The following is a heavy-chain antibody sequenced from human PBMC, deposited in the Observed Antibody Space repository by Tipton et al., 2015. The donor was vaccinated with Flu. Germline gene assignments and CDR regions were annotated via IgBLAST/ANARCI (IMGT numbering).Heavy chain of an antibody. J-gene: IGHJ3*01. Sequence: TLSLTCTVSGGSIRNYYWSWLRQPAGKGLGWIGRISHSGSTNYNVSLNGRVIMSVDPSKGQLSLRLSSATAADTAKYYCARDLRVYSGYTGGDAFDVWGQGTVVTVSS. CDR1: GGSIRNYY. V-gene: IGHV4-4*07. CDR2: ISHSGST. CDR3: ARDLRVYSGYTGGDAFDV. D-gene: IGHD5-12*01.